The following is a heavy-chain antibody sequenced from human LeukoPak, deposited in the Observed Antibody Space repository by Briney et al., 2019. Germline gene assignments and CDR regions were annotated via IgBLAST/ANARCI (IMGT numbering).Heavy chain of an antibody. V-gene: IGHV1-69*05. CDR3: ARLSGDSDYFGY. J-gene: IGHJ4*02. Sequence: SVKVSCKASGGTFSSYAISWVRQAPGQGLEWMGRIIPIFGTANYAQKFQGRVTITTDESTSTAYMELSSLRSEDTAVYYCARLSGDSDYFGYWGQGTLVTVSS. CDR1: GGTFSSYA. CDR2: IIPIFGTA. D-gene: IGHD3-10*01.